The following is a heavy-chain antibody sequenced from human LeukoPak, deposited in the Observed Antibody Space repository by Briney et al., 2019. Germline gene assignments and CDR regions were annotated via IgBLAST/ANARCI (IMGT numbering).Heavy chain of an antibody. CDR3: ATGADYYGSSYFDY. J-gene: IGHJ4*02. CDR1: GYTLTELS. CDR2: FDPEDGET. Sequence: ASVKVSCKVSGYTLTELSMHWVRQAPGKGLEWMGGFDPEDGETIYAQKFQVRVTMTEDTSTDTAYMELSSLRSEDTAVYYCATGADYYGSSYFDYWGQGTLVTVSP. V-gene: IGHV1-24*01. D-gene: IGHD3-22*01.